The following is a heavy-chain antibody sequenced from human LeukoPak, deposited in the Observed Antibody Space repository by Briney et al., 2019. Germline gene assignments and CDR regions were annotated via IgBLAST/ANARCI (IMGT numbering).Heavy chain of an antibody. CDR1: GGSFSGYY. CDR3: AVTHREMATIL. J-gene: IGHJ4*02. D-gene: IGHD5-24*01. Sequence: PSETLSLTCAVYGGSFSGYYWSWIRQPPGKGLEWIGEINHSGSTNYNPSLKSRVTISVDTSKNQFSLKLSSVTAADTAVYYCAVTHREMATILWGQGTLVTVSS. V-gene: IGHV4-34*01. CDR2: INHSGST.